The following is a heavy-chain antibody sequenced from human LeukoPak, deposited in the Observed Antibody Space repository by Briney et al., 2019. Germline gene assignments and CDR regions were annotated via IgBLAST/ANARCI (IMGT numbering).Heavy chain of an antibody. CDR3: AKGTDYTIDY. CDR2: IWYGGSNK. CDR1: GFTFSSYG. V-gene: IGHV3-30*02. D-gene: IGHD4-11*01. J-gene: IGHJ4*02. Sequence: GGSLRLSCAASGFTFSSYGMHWVRQAPGKGLEWVAVIWYGGSNKYYADSVKGRFTISRGNSKNTLYLQMNSLRAEDTAVYYCAKGTDYTIDYWGQGTLVTVSS.